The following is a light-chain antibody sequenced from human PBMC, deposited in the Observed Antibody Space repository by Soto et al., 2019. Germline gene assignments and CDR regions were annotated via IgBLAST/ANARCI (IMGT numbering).Light chain of an antibody. Sequence: DIQMTQSPSSLSAYVGDRVTITCRASQSISSYLNWYQQKPGKAPKLLIYAASSLQSGVPSRFSGSGSGTDFTLAISSLQPEDLETYYCQQSYSTPGTFGQGTNVEIK. V-gene: IGKV1-39*01. CDR3: QQSYSTPGT. CDR2: AAS. J-gene: IGKJ1*01. CDR1: QSISSY.